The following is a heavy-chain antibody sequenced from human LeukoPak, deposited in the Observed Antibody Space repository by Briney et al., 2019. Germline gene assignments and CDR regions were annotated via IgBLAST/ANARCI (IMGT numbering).Heavy chain of an antibody. CDR1: GGSISSSVYY. V-gene: IGHV4-39*02. Sequence: SETLSLTCTVSGGSISSSVYYWGWIRQPPGKGLEWIGNIYYSGSTYCNPSLKSRVSISVDTSKKHFSLRLSSVTAADTAVYYCARLGGYSYGYSGAFDIWGQGTMVTVSS. CDR2: IYYSGST. D-gene: IGHD5-18*01. J-gene: IGHJ3*02. CDR3: ARLGGYSYGYSGAFDI.